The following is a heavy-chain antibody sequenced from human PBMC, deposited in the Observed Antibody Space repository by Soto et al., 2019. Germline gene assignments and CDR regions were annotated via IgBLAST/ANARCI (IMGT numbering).Heavy chain of an antibody. CDR2: IDPSDSYT. CDR3: ARLWENYYDSSGYDEAFDI. J-gene: IGHJ3*02. Sequence: GESLKISCKGSGYSFTSYWIGWVRQMPGKGLEWMGRIDPSDSYTNYSPSFQGHVTISADKSISTAYLQWSSLKASDTAMYYCARLWENYYDSSGYDEAFDIWGQGTMVTVSS. D-gene: IGHD3-22*01. CDR1: GYSFTSYW. V-gene: IGHV5-10-1*01.